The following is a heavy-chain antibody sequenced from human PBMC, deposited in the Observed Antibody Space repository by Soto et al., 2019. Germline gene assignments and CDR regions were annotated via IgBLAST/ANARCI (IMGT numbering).Heavy chain of an antibody. CDR2: MYHSGST. D-gene: IGHD6-13*01. V-gene: IGHV4-30-2*01. CDR1: GGSISNGGYS. CDR3: ARNEAFSSNLRIGYFDD. J-gene: IGHJ4*02. Sequence: PSETLSLTCAVSGGSISNGGYSWSWIRQPPGKGLEWIGYMYHSGSTYYNPSLKSRVTISLDSSNNQFSLNLRYVTAADTAVYYCARNEAFSSNLRIGYFDDWGQGTLVTVSS.